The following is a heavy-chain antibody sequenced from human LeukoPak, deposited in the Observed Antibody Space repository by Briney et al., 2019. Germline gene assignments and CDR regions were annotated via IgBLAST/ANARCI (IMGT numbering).Heavy chain of an antibody. Sequence: PSETLSLTCTVSGGSISSYYWSWIRQPPGKGLEWIGYIYYSGSTNYNPSLKSRVTISVDTSKNQFSLKLSSVTAADTAVYYCARTQLWFGFDYWGQGTLVTVSS. J-gene: IGHJ4*02. CDR1: GGSISSYY. CDR2: IYYSGST. V-gene: IGHV4-59*08. CDR3: ARTQLWFGFDY. D-gene: IGHD3-10*01.